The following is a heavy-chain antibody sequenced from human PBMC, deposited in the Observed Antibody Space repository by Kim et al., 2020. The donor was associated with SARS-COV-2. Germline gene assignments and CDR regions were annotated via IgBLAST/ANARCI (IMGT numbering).Heavy chain of an antibody. CDR3: ARHDYSYSIYYGMDV. CDR1: GLTVSSNY. CDR2: IYSGGST. Sequence: GGSLRLSCAASGLTVSSNYMSWVRRAPGKGLEWVSFIYSGGSTYYADAVKGRFTISRDNSKNTLYLQMNSLRAEDTAVYYCARHDYSYSIYYGMDVWGQGTTVTVSS. D-gene: IGHD4-4*01. J-gene: IGHJ6*02. V-gene: IGHV3-66*04.